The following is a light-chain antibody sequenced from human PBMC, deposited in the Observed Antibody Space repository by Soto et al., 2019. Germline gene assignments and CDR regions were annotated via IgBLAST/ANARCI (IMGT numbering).Light chain of an antibody. CDR2: WAS. CDR1: QSFLSSSTNKDY. J-gene: IGKJ1*01. CDR3: QQYYTTPQT. V-gene: IGKV4-1*01. Sequence: DIVMTQSPASLAVSLGERATINCKSGQSFLSSSTNKDYLAWYQQKPGQPPNLLIYWASTRESGVPDRFSGSGSGTDFTLTISSLQAEDVAVYYCQQYYTTPQTFGQGTKVDIK.